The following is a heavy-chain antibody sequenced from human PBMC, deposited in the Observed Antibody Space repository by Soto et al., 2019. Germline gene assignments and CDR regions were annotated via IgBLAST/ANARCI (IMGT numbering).Heavy chain of an antibody. V-gene: IGHV1-3*01. D-gene: IGHD1-1*01. CDR1: GYTFSTYG. CDR3: ARGKGMEENYFYYGLDI. J-gene: IGHJ6*02. CDR2: LNGGTGQT. Sequence: ASVKVSCKASGYTFSTYGMHWVRQAPGQSLEWMGWLNGGTGQTRYSQRFQDRVIITRDTSASTGYMELSSLRSEDTAVYYCARGKGMEENYFYYGLDIWGQGTTVTVS.